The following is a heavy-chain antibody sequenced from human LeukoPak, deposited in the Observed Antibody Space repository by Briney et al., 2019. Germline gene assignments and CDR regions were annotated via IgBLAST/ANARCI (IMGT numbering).Heavy chain of an antibody. J-gene: IGHJ4*02. Sequence: PSETLSLTCTVSGGSISSSSYYWGWIRQPPGKGLEWIGSIYYSGSTYFNPSLKSRVTISVDTSKNQFSLKLSSVTAADTAVYYCARDGLYYYDSSGLYYFDYWGQGTLVTVSS. CDR1: GGSISSSSYY. V-gene: IGHV4-39*07. D-gene: IGHD3-22*01. CDR2: IYYSGST. CDR3: ARDGLYYYDSSGLYYFDY.